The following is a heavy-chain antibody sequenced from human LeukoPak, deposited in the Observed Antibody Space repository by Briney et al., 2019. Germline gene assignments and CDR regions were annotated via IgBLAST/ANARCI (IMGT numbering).Heavy chain of an antibody. CDR2: IISSSTTI. CDR3: ARGRRDCSGDCYVAFDI. V-gene: IGHV3-48*01. Sequence: GGSLRLSCAGSGFIFSSYSMNWVRQAPGKGLEWVSYIISSSTTIYYADSVKGRFTISRDNAKKSLYLQMNSLRADDTAVYYCARGRRDCSGDCYVAFDIWGQGTMVTVSS. J-gene: IGHJ3*02. D-gene: IGHD2-21*02. CDR1: GFIFSSYS.